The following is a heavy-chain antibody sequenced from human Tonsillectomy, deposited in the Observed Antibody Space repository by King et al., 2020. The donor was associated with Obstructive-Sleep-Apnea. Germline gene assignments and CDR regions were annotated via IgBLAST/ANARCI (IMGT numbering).Heavy chain of an antibody. CDR1: GFTFSTYA. V-gene: IGHV3-30-3*01. CDR2: ISYDGGHK. Sequence: VQLVESGGGVVQPGRSLRLSCAASGFTFSTYAMHWVRQVPGKGLEWVAVISYDGGHKYYADSLKGRFTISRDNSKKTLYLQMKSLRPEDTAVYYCARTAVAPYSSSGYYYYYGMDVWGQGTTVTVSS. D-gene: IGHD6-13*01. CDR3: ARTAVAPYSSSGYYYYYGMDV. J-gene: IGHJ6*02.